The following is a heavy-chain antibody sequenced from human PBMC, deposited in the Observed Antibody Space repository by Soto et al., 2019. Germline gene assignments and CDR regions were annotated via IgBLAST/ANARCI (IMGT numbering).Heavy chain of an antibody. V-gene: IGHV4-34*01. CDR1: GGSFSGYY. Sequence: PSGTLSLTFAGYGGSFSGYYWGWIRQAPGKGLEGIGEINHSGSTNYNPSLKSRVTISVHTSKNQFSLKVSSVTAADTAGYYCARGQCADFLSRYRFSLFDYWGQRTLVAVSS. J-gene: IGHJ4*02. CDR2: INHSGST. D-gene: IGHD3-3*01. CDR3: ARGQCADFLSRYRFSLFDY.